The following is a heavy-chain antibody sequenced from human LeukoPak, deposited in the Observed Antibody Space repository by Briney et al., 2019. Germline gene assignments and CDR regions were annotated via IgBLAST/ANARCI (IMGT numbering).Heavy chain of an antibody. CDR3: AKGKAAHYHSVTDEYYYYLDV. CDR2: ISYSGST. Sequence: PSETLSLTCVVEGYYFSGFYWTWIRQAPGKGLEWIGEISYSGSTKYNPSLKSRVTIEVDTSKKQISLNPSSVTAADTAVYYCAKGKAAHYHSVTDEYYYYLDVWGKGTTVIVSS. J-gene: IGHJ6*03. D-gene: IGHD3-9*01. CDR1: GYYFSGFY. V-gene: IGHV4-34*01.